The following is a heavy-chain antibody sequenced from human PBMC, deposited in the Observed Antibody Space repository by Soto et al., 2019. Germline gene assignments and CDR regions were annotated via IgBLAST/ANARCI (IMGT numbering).Heavy chain of an antibody. J-gene: IGHJ4*02. CDR1: GGSISGGEW. CDR3: TRNGDWNFDH. CDR2: INHSGST. V-gene: IGHV4-4*02. Sequence: QVQLQESGPGLVKPSGTLSLTCAVSGGSISGGEWWSWVRQPPGKGLEWLGEINHSGSTGYNPSLKSRVTISVDRPKNQLSLKLSSVTAADTAVYYCTRNGDWNFDHWGQGTLVTVSS. D-gene: IGHD4-17*01.